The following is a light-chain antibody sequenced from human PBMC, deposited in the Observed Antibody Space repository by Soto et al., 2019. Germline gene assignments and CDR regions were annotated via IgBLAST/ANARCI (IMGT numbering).Light chain of an antibody. J-gene: IGLJ3*02. CDR1: SSDVGGYNF. V-gene: IGLV2-14*01. CDR2: EVS. CDR3: SSYTSDTTLGV. Sequence: QSVLTQPASVSGSTGKSITISCTGTSSDVGGYNFVSWYQQHPGKAPKLMIYEVSNRPSGVSNRFSGSKSDNTASLTISGLQADDEAYYYCSSYTSDTTLGVFGGGTKVTVL.